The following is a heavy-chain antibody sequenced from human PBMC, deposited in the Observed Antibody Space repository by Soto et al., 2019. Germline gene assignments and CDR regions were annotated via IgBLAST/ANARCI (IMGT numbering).Heavy chain of an antibody. Sequence: GGSLRLSCAASGFTFSDYWMNWVRQTPGKGLEWVAGIKQDGSETYYVGSVKGRFTISRDNAKNSLCLQMNSLRAEDTAVYYCTRDVVNFWGQGALVTVSS. J-gene: IGHJ4*02. V-gene: IGHV3-7*05. CDR3: TRDVVNF. CDR2: IKQDGSET. D-gene: IGHD1-20*01. CDR1: GFTFSDYW.